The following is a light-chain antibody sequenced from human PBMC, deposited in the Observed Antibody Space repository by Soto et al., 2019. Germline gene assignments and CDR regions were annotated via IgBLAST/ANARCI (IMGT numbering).Light chain of an antibody. V-gene: IGKV1-39*01. Sequence: DIQMTQSPSSLSASVGDRVTITCRASQSIGNHLNWYQQKPGKAPKFLIYAASNLQSGVPSRFSGSVSGTDFTLTVNSLQPEDFATYYCQPSSSSPITFGQRTRLEI. CDR2: AAS. CDR3: QPSSSSPIT. J-gene: IGKJ5*01. CDR1: QSIGNH.